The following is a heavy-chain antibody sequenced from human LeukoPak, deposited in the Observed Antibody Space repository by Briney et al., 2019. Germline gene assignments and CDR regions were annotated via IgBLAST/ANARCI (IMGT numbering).Heavy chain of an antibody. J-gene: IGHJ4*02. CDR3: ARDVLGATCGFDY. D-gene: IGHD1-26*01. Sequence: ASVKVSCKASGGSFTFTSHAITWVRQAPGQGLEWMGWIGTDKDNTKYAQKFQGRVTMTADRSTTTVYMELRRLTSDDTAVYYCARDVLGATCGFDYWGQGTLVTVSS. CDR1: GGSFTFTSHA. CDR2: IGTDKDNT. V-gene: IGHV1-18*01.